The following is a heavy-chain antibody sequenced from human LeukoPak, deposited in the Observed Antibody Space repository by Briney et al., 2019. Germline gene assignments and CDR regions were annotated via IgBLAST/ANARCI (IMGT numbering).Heavy chain of an antibody. Sequence: ASVKVSCKASGYTFTSYAMHWVRQAPGQRLEWMGWINAGNGNTKYSQKFQGRVTITRDTSESTAYMELSSLRSEDTAVYYCARDRHDYSNYYYYYGMDVWGQGTTVTVSS. V-gene: IGHV1-3*01. CDR3: ARDRHDYSNYYYYYGMDV. J-gene: IGHJ6*02. CDR1: GYTFTSYA. CDR2: INAGNGNT. D-gene: IGHD4-11*01.